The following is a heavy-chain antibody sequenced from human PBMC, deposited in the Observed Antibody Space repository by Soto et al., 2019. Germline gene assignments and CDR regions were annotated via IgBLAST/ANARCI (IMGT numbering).Heavy chain of an antibody. CDR1: GFTFSDYY. Sequence: GGSLRLSCAASGFTFSDYYMSCIRQTPGKGLEWVSYISSSGSTIYYADSVKGRFTISRDNAKNSLYLQMNSLRAEDTAVYYCARESIMITFGGVIADYYFDYWGQGTLVTVSS. J-gene: IGHJ4*02. CDR3: ARESIMITFGGVIADYYFDY. V-gene: IGHV3-11*01. D-gene: IGHD3-16*02. CDR2: ISSSGSTI.